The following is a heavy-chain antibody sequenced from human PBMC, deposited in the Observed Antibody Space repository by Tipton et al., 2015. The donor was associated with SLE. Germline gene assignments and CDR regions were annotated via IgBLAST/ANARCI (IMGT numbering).Heavy chain of an antibody. CDR1: GFTFNDYA. CDR2: IYSGGGT. J-gene: IGHJ4*02. D-gene: IGHD6-19*01. V-gene: IGHV3-23*03. Sequence: SLRLSCAASGFTFNDYAMSWVRQAPGKGLEWVSVIYSGGGTSYADSVMGRFTTSRDNSKNTLYLQMNSLRGEDTAVYFCAKGLQQWHTYYFDYWGQGNLVTVSS. CDR3: AKGLQQWHTYYFDY.